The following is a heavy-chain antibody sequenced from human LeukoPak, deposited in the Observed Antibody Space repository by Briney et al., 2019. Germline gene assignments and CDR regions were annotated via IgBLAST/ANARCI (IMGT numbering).Heavy chain of an antibody. CDR3: ARGPILGAAFDI. CDR1: GFTFSSYS. Sequence: GGPVRLSCAASGFTFSSYSMNWVRQARGKGLEWVSSISSSSSYIDYADSVKGRFTISRDNAKHSLYLQMNSLRAEDTAVYYCARGPILGAAFDIWGQETMVTVSS. J-gene: IGHJ3*02. V-gene: IGHV3-21*01. CDR2: ISSSSSYI.